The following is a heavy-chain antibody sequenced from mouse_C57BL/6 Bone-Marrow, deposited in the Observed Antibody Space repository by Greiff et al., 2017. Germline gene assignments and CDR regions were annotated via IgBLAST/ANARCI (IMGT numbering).Heavy chain of an antibody. CDR2: INPYNGGT. J-gene: IGHJ4*01. V-gene: IGHV1-19*01. CDR3: ARGVYYA. D-gene: IGHD2-1*01. Sequence: EVQLVESGPVLVKPGASVKMSCKASGYTFTDYYMNWVKQSPGQSLEWIGGINPYNGGTSYTQKFKGKATLTVDKSSSTAYMRLNSLTSEDSAVYYCARGVYYAWGQGTSVTVSS. CDR1: GYTFTDYY.